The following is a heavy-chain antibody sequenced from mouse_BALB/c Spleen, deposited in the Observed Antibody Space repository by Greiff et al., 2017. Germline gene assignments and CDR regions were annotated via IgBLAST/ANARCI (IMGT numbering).Heavy chain of an antibody. V-gene: IGHV1S81*02. CDR2: INPSNGGT. CDR3: TRSLGRRYYFDY. J-gene: IGHJ2*01. CDR1: GYTFTSYY. Sequence: QVQLQQSGAELVKPGASVKLSCKAYGYTFTSYYMYWVKQRPGQGLEWIGEINPSNGGTNFNEKFKSKATLTVDKSSSTAYMQLSSLTSEDSAVYYCTRSLGRRYYFDYWGQGTTLTVSS. D-gene: IGHD4-1*01.